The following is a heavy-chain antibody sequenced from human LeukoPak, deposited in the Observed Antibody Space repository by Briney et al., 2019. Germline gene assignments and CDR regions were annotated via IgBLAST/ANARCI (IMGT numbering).Heavy chain of an antibody. Sequence: GESLKISCKGSGYSLNSYWIGWVRQMPGKGLEWMGIIFPRDYDTRYSPSFQGQGPTSAEKSIRTAYLQWRSLKGSDTAMYYCGGHVEVYGSGSYYSDYWGQGTLVTVSS. CDR3: GGHVEVYGSGSYYSDY. CDR2: IFPRDYDT. V-gene: IGHV5-51*01. CDR1: GYSLNSYW. D-gene: IGHD3-10*01. J-gene: IGHJ4*02.